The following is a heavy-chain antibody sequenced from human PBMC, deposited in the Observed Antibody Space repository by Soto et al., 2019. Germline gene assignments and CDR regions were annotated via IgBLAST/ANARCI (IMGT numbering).Heavy chain of an antibody. V-gene: IGHV3-33*01. CDR2: IWYDGSEI. D-gene: IGHD4-17*01. Sequence: QVQLVESGGGVVQPGRSLRLSCAASGFTFYSYGMHWVRQAPGKGLEWVAVIWYDGSEIYYAESVKGRFTISRDNSKNTLYLQMNSLRAEDTAVYYCARGAPTVYGDCDHWGQGTLVTVSS. CDR3: ARGAPTVYGDCDH. J-gene: IGHJ4*02. CDR1: GFTFYSYG.